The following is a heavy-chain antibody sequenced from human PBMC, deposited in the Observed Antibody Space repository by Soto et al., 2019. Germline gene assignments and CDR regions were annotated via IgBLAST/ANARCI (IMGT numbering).Heavy chain of an antibody. J-gene: IGHJ3*02. CDR3: AKGRPSGGYYYVEAFDI. D-gene: IGHD3-16*01. CDR2: ISDSGRST. V-gene: IGHV3-23*01. Sequence: LRLSWAASGFTFNTYAMIWVRQAPGKGLEWVSIISDSGRSTYNADSVKGRFAISRDNSKNMLYLQMNSLRGEDTAVYFCAKGRPSGGYYYVEAFDIWGQGSMVTVSS. CDR1: GFTFNTYA.